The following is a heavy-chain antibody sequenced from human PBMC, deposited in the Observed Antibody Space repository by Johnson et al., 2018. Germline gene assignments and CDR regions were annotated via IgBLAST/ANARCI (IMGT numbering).Heavy chain of an antibody. J-gene: IGHJ6*02. CDR2: IWYDGSNK. CDR1: GFTFSSYG. CDR3: AVEAPYYYYGLDV. D-gene: IGHD1-26*01. V-gene: IGHV3-33*01. Sequence: QVQLVESGGGVVQPGRSLRLSCAASGFTFSSYGMHWVRQAPGKGREWVAVIWYDGSNKYYVDSVKGRFTISSYNSKKTGYQQMTSLRAEDTAVYYCAVEAPYYYYGLDVWGQGTTVTVSS.